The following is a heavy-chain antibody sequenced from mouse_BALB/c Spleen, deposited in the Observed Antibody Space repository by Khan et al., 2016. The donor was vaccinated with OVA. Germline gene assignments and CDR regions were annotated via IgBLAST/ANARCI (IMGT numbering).Heavy chain of an antibody. CDR1: GYTFTRYY. Sequence: VQLQEPGAELVKPGASVKLSCKVSGYTFTRYYIYWVKQRPGQGLEWIGEINPSNGGSNFNEKFKNMATLTVDKSFSTSYKQLSSLTSEDSAVYYCTRGGYSSIAYWAQGTLFTVSA. CDR2: INPSNGGS. D-gene: IGHD1-3*01. CDR3: TRGGYSSIAY. V-gene: IGHV1S81*02. J-gene: IGHJ3*01.